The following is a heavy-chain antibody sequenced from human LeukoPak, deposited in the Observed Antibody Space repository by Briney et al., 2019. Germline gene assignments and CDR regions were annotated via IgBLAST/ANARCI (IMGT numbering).Heavy chain of an antibody. Sequence: GGSLRLSCAASGFTVSTNYMSWVRQAPGKGLEWVSLVCSGGTTCHADSVKGRFTISRDDSKNTVYLQMNSLRAEDTAVYYCVKSPWYHGSGSYSGTIHWGQGTLVTVSS. J-gene: IGHJ4*02. D-gene: IGHD3-10*01. CDR3: VKSPWYHGSGSYSGTIH. CDR1: GFTVSTNY. V-gene: IGHV3-66*01. CDR2: VCSGGTT.